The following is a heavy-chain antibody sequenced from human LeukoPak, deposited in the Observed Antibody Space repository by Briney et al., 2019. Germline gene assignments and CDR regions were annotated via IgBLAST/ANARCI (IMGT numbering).Heavy chain of an antibody. CDR1: GGSISSSSYY. J-gene: IGHJ4*02. D-gene: IGHD2-8*01. CDR2: IYYSGST. Sequence: SETLSLTCTVSGGSISSSSYYWGWIRQPPGKGLEWIVSIYYSGSTYYNPSLKSRVTISVDTSKNQFSLKLSSVPASDTAVYYCARHSSGVGPFDCWGQGSLVP. CDR3: ARHSSGVGPFDC. V-gene: IGHV4-39*01.